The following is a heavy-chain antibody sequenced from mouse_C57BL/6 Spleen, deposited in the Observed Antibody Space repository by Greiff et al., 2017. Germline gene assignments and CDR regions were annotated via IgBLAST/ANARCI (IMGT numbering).Heavy chain of an antibody. D-gene: IGHD1-1*01. CDR1: GFTFSSYA. Sequence: EVQRVESGEGLVKPGGSLKLSCAASGFTFSSYAMSWVRQTPEKRLEWVAYISSGGDYIYYADTVKGRFTISRDNARNTLYLQMSSLKSEDTAMYYCTREGVVATGYWYFDVWGTGTTVTVSS. V-gene: IGHV5-9-1*02. CDR2: ISSGGDYI. CDR3: TREGVVATGYWYFDV. J-gene: IGHJ1*03.